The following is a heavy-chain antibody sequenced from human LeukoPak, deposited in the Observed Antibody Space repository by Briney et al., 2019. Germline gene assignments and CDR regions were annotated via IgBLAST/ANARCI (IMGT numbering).Heavy chain of an antibody. V-gene: IGHV4-39*01. CDR3: ARHNDYASLMDV. D-gene: IGHD2-2*01. CDR1: GVSVTTSGYY. Sequence: SETLSLTCTVFGVSVTTSGYYGAWIRQPPGRGLEWIGSISYSGITYYKPSLRGRVTISGDTAKHQFSLKLSSVTAADTAVYYCARHNDYASLMDVWGQGTTVTVSS. J-gene: IGHJ6*02. CDR2: ISYSGIT.